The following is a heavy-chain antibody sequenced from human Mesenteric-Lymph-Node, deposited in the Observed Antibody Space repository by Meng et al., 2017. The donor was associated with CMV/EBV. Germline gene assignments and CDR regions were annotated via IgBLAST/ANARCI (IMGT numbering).Heavy chain of an antibody. CDR2: ISYDGSKK. CDR3: PKDPFAYSSTYHFDY. Sequence: GESLKISCAASGFTFNNYLIHWVRQAPGKGLEWVTVISYDGSKKYYAESVKGRFTISRDNSKNTLYLEMNSLRTEDTAVYYCPKDPFAYSSTYHFDYWGQGTLVTVSS. J-gene: IGHJ4*02. CDR1: GFTFNNYL. V-gene: IGHV3-30*04. D-gene: IGHD6-13*01.